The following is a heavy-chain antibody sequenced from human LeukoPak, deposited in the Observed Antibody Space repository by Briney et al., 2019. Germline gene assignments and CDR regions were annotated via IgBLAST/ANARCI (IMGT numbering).Heavy chain of an antibody. V-gene: IGHV4-59*01. D-gene: IGHD5-12*01. CDR1: GGSLSGYY. CDR3: ARGVAGYGPYDY. Sequence: PSETLSLTCVVYGGSLSGYYWTWIRQPPGKGLEWIGYMYYSGSTNYNPSLKSRVTISLDTPKNQFSLRLNSVTAADTAVYYCARGVAGYGPYDYWGQGTLVTVSS. CDR2: MYYSGST. J-gene: IGHJ4*02.